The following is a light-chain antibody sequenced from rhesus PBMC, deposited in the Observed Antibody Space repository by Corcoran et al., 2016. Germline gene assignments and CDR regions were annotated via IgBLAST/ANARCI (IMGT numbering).Light chain of an antibody. J-gene: IGKJ1*01. CDR1: QSVGTY. V-gene: IGKV3S11*01. CDR3: QQHNSYPWT. CDR2: GAS. Sequence: QVILTQSPATLSLSPGERATLSCRASQSVGTYLAWYQQKPGQAPRLLIYGASSRGTGTPDRFSGSGSGTDFTLTISILEPEDFATYDCQQHNSYPWTFGQGTKVEIK.